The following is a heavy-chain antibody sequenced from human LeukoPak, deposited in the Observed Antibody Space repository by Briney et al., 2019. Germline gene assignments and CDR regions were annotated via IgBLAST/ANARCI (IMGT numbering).Heavy chain of an antibody. V-gene: IGHV1-69*01. CDR2: IIPIFGTA. J-gene: IGHJ4*02. CDR1: GGTFSSYA. D-gene: IGHD5-18*01. Sequence: AASVKVSCKASGGTFSSYAISWVRQAPGQGLEWMGGIIPIFGTANYAQKFQGRVTITADESTSTTYMELGSLRSEDTAVYYCANRLAVDTAMVWNYWGQGTLVTVSS. CDR3: ANRLAVDTAMVWNY.